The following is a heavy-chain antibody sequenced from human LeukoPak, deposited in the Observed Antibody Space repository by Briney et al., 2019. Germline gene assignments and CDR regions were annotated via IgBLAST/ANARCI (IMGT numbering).Heavy chain of an antibody. Sequence: SETLSLTCAVYGGSFSGYYWSWIRQPPGKGLEWIGEINHSGSTNYNPSLKSRVTIYTSKNQFSLKLSSVTAADTAVYYCARDSYSSGWDNYYYYMDVWGKGTTVTISS. CDR1: GGSFSGYY. D-gene: IGHD6-19*01. CDR3: ARDSYSSGWDNYYYYMDV. V-gene: IGHV4-34*01. J-gene: IGHJ6*03. CDR2: INHSGST.